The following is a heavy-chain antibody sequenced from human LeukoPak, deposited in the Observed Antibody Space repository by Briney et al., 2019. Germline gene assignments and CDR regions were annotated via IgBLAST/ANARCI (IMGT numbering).Heavy chain of an antibody. CDR1: GYTFTSYA. Sequence: ASVKVSCKASGYTFTSYAMHWVRQAPGQRLEWMGWINAGYDNTKYSQKFQGRVTITRDTSAYTGYMELRGLSSADTAVYFCARAPYDILTGYSLNWFDPWGQGTLVTVSS. V-gene: IGHV1-3*01. J-gene: IGHJ5*02. CDR2: INAGYDNT. D-gene: IGHD3-9*01. CDR3: ARAPYDILTGYSLNWFDP.